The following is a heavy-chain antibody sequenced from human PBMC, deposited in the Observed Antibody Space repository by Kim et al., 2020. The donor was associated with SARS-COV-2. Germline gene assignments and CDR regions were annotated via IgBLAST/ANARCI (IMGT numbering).Heavy chain of an antibody. V-gene: IGHV3-21*01. CDR3: ARKGDVGEYNFYLDV. D-gene: IGHD2-15*01. Sequence: GGSLRLSCAASGFTFSSYSMNWVRRAPGKGLEWVSSITTSGSYIYYADSVKGRFTISRDNAKNSLYLQMNSLRVEDTALYYCARKGDVGEYNFYLDVWG. J-gene: IGHJ6*03. CDR2: ITTSGSYI. CDR1: GFTFSSYS.